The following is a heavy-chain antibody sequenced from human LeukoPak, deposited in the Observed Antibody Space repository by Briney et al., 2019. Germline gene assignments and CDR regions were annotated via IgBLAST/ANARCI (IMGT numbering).Heavy chain of an antibody. D-gene: IGHD3-3*01. CDR3: ARDRAWNYFDY. V-gene: IGHV3-30*03. CDR2: ISNDGSRK. Sequence: GRSLRLSCAPSEFTFSMHGMHWVRQAPGKGLEWVAIISNDGSRKYYAHSVEGRFTISRDNSKNTLYLQMDSLRAEDTAVYYCARDRAWNYFDYWGQGTLVTVSS. CDR1: EFTFSMHG. J-gene: IGHJ4*02.